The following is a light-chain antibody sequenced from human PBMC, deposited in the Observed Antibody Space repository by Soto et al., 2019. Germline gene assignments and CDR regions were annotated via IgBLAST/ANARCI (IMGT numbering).Light chain of an antibody. CDR3: KQYGSSPGLT. J-gene: IGKJ4*01. CDR2: GAT. Sequence: EIVLTQSPGTLSLSPGERATLSCRASQSVSSSYLAWYQQKPGQAPRLLIYGATSRTTGIPERFSGSGSGTDLTLTISGLEPEDFAVYYCKQYGSSPGLTFGGGTKVEIK. V-gene: IGKV3-20*01. CDR1: QSVSSSY.